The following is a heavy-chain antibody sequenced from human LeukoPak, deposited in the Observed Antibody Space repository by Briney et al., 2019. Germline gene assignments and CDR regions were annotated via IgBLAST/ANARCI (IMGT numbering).Heavy chain of an antibody. J-gene: IGHJ6*03. D-gene: IGHD5-18*01. CDR3: ARDGWDTAMSYYYYYMDV. V-gene: IGHV4-39*07. CDR1: GGSISSSSYY. CDR2: IYYSGST. Sequence: SETLSLTRTVSGGSISSSSYYWGWIRQPPGKGLEWIGSIYYSGSTYYNPSLKSRVTISVDTSKNQFSLKLSSVTAADTAVYYCARDGWDTAMSYYYYYMDVWGKGTTVTVSS.